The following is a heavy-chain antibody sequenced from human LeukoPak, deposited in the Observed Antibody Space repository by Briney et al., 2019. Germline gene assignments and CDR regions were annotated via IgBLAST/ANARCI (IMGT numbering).Heavy chain of an antibody. CDR3: AKSRLALEGIVLMWDY. CDR1: GFSFSSYW. CDR2: IRQDESER. Sequence: PGGSLRLSCEGSGFSFSSYWMTWVRQLPGKGPEWVANIRQDESERYFADSVKGRFTISRDNAKNTVYLQMNSLRAEDTAVYYCAKSRLALEGIVLMWDYWGQGTLVTVSS. D-gene: IGHD2-8*01. V-gene: IGHV3-7*03. J-gene: IGHJ4*02.